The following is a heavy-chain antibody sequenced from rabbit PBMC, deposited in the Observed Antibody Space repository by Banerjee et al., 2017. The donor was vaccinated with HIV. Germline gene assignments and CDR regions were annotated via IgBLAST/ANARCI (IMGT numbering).Heavy chain of an antibody. CDR3: ARRPTMTLVINL. CDR2: IYVGKGST. Sequence: QSLEETGGGLVQPGGSLTLSCKASGFDFSTYYMSWVRQAPGKGLEWIGIIYVGKGSTDYASWVNGRFTISKTSSTTVTLQMTSLTAADTATYFCARRPTMTLVINLWGQGTLVTVS. J-gene: IGHJ4*01. D-gene: IGHD2-1*01. V-gene: IGHV1S40*01. CDR1: GFDFSTYY.